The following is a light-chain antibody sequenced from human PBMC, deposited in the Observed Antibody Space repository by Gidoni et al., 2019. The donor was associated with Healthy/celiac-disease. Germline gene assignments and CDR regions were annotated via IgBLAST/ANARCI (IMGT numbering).Light chain of an antibody. CDR2: DAS. CDR1: QSVSSY. J-gene: IGKJ5*01. V-gene: IGKV3-11*01. CDR3: QQRSNWPPIT. Sequence: EIVLTQSPATLSLSPGERATLSCRASQSVSSYLAWYQQKPGQAPRLRIYDASNRATGIPARFSGSGSGTDLTLTISSLEPEDVAVYYCQQRSNWPPITFGQGTRLEIK.